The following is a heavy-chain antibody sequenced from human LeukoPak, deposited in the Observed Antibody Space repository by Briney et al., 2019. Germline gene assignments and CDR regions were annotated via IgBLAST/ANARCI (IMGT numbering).Heavy chain of an antibody. CDR3: ARGVRGSTSWNSYYNYFYLDV. V-gene: IGHV4-34*01. Sequence: PSETLSLTCAVFDGSFSDYYWSWVRQPPGKGLEWIGEINYSGRTNYYPSLTSRATLSIDTSKNQFSLKLSSVTVADTAAYYCARGVRGSTSWNSYYNYFYLDVWGKGTTVTISS. D-gene: IGHD1-7*01. CDR1: DGSFSDYY. J-gene: IGHJ6*03. CDR2: INYSGRT.